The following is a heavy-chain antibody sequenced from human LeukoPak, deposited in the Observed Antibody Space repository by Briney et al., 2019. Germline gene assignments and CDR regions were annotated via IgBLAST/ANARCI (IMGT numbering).Heavy chain of an antibody. CDR2: INPNRGGT. CDR3: ASGYYWRFDY. V-gene: IGHV1-2*02. Sequence: ASVKVSCKASGYTFTGYYMHWVRQAPGQGLEWMGWINPNRGGTKYAQKFQGRVTMTGDASISTAYMELSRLISDDTAVYYCASGYYWRFDYWGQGTLVTVSS. J-gene: IGHJ4*02. D-gene: IGHD1-1*01. CDR1: GYTFTGYY.